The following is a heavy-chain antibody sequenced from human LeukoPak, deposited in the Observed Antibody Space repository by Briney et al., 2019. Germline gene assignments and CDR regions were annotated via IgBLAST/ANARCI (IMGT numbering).Heavy chain of an antibody. CDR2: IYYSCST. V-gene: IGHV4-59*01. D-gene: IGHD3-22*01. CDR1: GGSISSYY. Sequence: SETLSLTCAVSGGSISSYYWSWIWQPPGKGMEWIGYIYYSCSTNYNDSLTGRVTISVDPSTNQFSLTLSSVTAADTAVYYCARNGYYDSSGYYYYWGQGTLVTVSS. J-gene: IGHJ4*02. CDR3: ARNGYYDSSGYYYY.